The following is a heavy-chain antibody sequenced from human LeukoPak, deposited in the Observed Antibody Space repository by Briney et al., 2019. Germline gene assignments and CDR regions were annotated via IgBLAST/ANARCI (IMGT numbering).Heavy chain of an antibody. D-gene: IGHD3-10*01. CDR1: GPTFSSYA. CDR2: ISGSGSST. J-gene: IGHJ6*02. Sequence: GGSLRPSCAASGPTFSSYAMSWVRQAPGKGLEWVSVISGSGSSTYYADSVKGRFTISRDNSKNTLYLQMNSLRAEDTAVYYCAKDRQGSGSTGAYYYYGMDVWGQGTTVTVSS. V-gene: IGHV3-23*01. CDR3: AKDRQGSGSTGAYYYYGMDV.